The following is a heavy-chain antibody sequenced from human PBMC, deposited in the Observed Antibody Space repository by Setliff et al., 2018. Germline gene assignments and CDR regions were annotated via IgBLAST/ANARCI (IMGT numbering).Heavy chain of an antibody. CDR1: GFTFSSYS. CDR3: ARAPRVGLRTFGGVIDY. V-gene: IGHV3-48*01. D-gene: IGHD3-16*02. Sequence: PGGSLRLSCAASGFTFSSYSMNWVRQAPGKGLEWVSHISSGSSNIYYADSVKGRFTISRDNAKNSLYLQMNSLRAEDTAVYYCARAPRVGLRTFGGVIDYWGQGTLVTVSS. CDR2: ISSGSSNI. J-gene: IGHJ4*02.